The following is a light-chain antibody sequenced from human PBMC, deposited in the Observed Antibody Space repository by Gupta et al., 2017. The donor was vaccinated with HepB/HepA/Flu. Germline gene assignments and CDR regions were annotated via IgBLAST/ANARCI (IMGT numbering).Light chain of an antibody. Sequence: TQPASVSGSPGQSITISCTGPSSDVGGYNYVSWYQQHPGKAPKLMIYDVNNRPSGVSNRFSGSKSGNTASLTISGLQAEDEADYYCSSYTSSSTVVFGGGTKVTVL. CDR3: SSYTSSSTVV. CDR1: SSDVGGYNY. V-gene: IGLV2-14*03. J-gene: IGLJ2*01. CDR2: DVN.